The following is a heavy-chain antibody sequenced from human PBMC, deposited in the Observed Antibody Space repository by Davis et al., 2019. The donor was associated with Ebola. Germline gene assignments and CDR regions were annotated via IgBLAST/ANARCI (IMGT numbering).Heavy chain of an antibody. CDR3: ASLIAARPFYCAY. CDR1: GYSISSGYY. D-gene: IGHD6-6*01. CDR2: FFHGGTT. V-gene: IGHV4-38-2*02. Sequence: SETLSLTCTVSGYSISSGYYWGLFRRPPGKGLEWIGTFFHGGTTNYNPSLKSRVTLSVDGSKNQFSLRLSSVTAADTAVYYCASLIAARPFYCAYWGQGTLVTVSS. J-gene: IGHJ4*02.